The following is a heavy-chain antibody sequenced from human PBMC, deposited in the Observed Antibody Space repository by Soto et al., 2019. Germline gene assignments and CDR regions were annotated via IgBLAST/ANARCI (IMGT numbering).Heavy chain of an antibody. J-gene: IGHJ4*02. Sequence: QVQLQESGPGLVKASETLSLTCTVSGGSMFSYYWSWIRQPAGKVLEWIARIYGSGGTNYNPSLKSRVTMSLDTSKNKFSLRLTSVTAADTAVYYCAREGASSYASRHFDNWGPGTLVTVSS. CDR1: GGSMFSYY. V-gene: IGHV4-4*07. CDR3: AREGASSYASRHFDN. CDR2: IYGSGGT. D-gene: IGHD3-16*01.